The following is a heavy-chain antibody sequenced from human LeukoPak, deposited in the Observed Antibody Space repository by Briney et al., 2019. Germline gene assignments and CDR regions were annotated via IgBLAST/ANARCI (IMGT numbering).Heavy chain of an antibody. CDR3: ARDPEYSSSWPS. Sequence: GGSLRLSCAASGFTFSTYWMHWVRQAPGKGLVWVSRINSDGSSTSYADSVKGRFTISRDNAKNSLYLQMNSLRAEDTAVYYCARDPEYSSSWPSWGQGTLVTLSS. D-gene: IGHD6-13*01. CDR1: GFTFSTYW. V-gene: IGHV3-74*01. CDR2: INSDGSST. J-gene: IGHJ5*02.